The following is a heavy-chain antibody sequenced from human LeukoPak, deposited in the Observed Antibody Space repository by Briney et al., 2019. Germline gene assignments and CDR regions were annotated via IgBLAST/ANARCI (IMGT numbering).Heavy chain of an antibody. CDR1: GFTFSTYA. V-gene: IGHV3-64*01. D-gene: IGHD6-19*01. CDR3: ARPSSSGWYAPFF. CDR2: ISSKGDYT. J-gene: IGHJ4*02. Sequence: GGSLRLSCAASGFTFSTYAMHWVRQAPGKGLEYVAAISSKGDYTHYANSVKGRFTISRANSKNTLYLEMGSLRAEDMAVYYCARPSSSGWYAPFFWGQGTLVTVSS.